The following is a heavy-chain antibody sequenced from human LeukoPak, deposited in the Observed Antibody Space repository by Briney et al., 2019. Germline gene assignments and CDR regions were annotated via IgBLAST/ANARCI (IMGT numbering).Heavy chain of an antibody. D-gene: IGHD6-13*01. CDR3: ARGPHTSSWYKHAFDI. V-gene: IGHV1-69*13. CDR1: GGTFNNFA. CDR2: IFPVFGTP. Sequence: GASVKVSCTASGGTFNNFAICWVRQAPGQGLEWMGGIFPVFGTPTYAQKFQGRVTITADESTRTAHMELSSLRSDDTAVYYCARGPHTSSWYKHAFDIWAQGTMVTVS. J-gene: IGHJ3*02.